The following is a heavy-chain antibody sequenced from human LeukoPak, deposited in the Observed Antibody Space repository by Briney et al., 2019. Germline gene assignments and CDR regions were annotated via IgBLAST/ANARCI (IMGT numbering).Heavy chain of an antibody. CDR3: ARASLELYFSSSEGYYYAMDV. Sequence: SETLSLTCAVYGGSFNGYYWSWIRQPPGKGLEWLGEINHSGSTNYNASLKSRVTISVDTSKKQFSLILSSVTAADTAVYYCARASLELYFSSSEGYYYAMDVWGQGTTVTVSS. CDR1: GGSFNGYY. D-gene: IGHD6-6*01. J-gene: IGHJ6*02. CDR2: INHSGST. V-gene: IGHV4-34*01.